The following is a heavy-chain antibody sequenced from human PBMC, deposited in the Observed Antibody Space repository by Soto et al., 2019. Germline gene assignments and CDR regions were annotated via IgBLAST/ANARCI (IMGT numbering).Heavy chain of an antibody. V-gene: IGHV4-59*08. J-gene: IGHJ6*03. D-gene: IGHD6-13*01. CDR3: ARLFRGEQQLGPHYYYYYYMDV. CDR2: IYYSGST. Sequence: GSLRLSCTVSGGSISSYYWSWIRQPPGKGLEWIGYIYYSGSTNYNPSLKSRVTISVDTSKNQFSLKLSSVTAADTAVYYCARLFRGEQQLGPHYYYYYYMDVWGKGTTVTVSS. CDR1: GGSISSYY.